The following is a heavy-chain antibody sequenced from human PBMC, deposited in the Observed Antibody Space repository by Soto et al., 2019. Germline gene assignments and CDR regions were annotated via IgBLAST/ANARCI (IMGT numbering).Heavy chain of an antibody. D-gene: IGHD3-16*01. CDR2: INGYTGNT. CDR3: ARSWVTGKGGMDV. V-gene: IGHV1-18*01. CDR1: GYTFTSYG. Sequence: QVQLVQSGAEVKKPGASVKVSCKASGYTFTSYGFSWVRQAPGQGLEWMGWINGYTGNTHYAQKFQGRVTMTTDTSKSTADMELWTLISADTAVYYCARSWVTGKGGMDVWGQGTTVTVSS. J-gene: IGHJ6*01.